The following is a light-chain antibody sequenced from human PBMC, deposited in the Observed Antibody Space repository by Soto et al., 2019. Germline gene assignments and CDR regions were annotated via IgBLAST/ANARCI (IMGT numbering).Light chain of an antibody. V-gene: IGKV2-30*02. CDR3: MQAKYWTHN. J-gene: IGKJ2*01. CDR1: ESLVHSDGNTY. Sequence: DVVMTQPPLSLPVTLGQPASISCRSSESLVHSDGNTYVCWFQQRPGQSPRRLIYKVSNRDSEVPDRLSGSGSGGDVTLRISRVEAKDVGNYYCMQAKYWTHNFGPGTNL. CDR2: KVS.